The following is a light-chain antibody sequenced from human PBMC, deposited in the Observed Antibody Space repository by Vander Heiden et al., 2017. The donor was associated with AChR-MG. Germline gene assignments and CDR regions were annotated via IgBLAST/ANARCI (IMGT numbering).Light chain of an antibody. CDR1: QSISNW. CDR2: KAS. J-gene: IGKJ1*01. Sequence: DIQMTQSPSTLSASVGDRVTITCRASQSISNWLAWYQQKPGKAPKLLIYKASSLQSGVPSRFSGRGSGTEFTLTISSLQPDDFATYYCQQYNSYSRTVGQGTKVEIK. V-gene: IGKV1-5*03. CDR3: QQYNSYSRT.